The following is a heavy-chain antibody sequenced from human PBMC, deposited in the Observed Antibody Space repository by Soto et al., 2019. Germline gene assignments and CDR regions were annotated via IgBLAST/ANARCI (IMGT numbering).Heavy chain of an antibody. CDR3: ARDRYDFWSGSDHYGLDV. CDR2: ISSSGGLI. V-gene: IGHV3-11*01. J-gene: IGHJ6*02. CDR1: GFTFSDYY. D-gene: IGHD3-3*01. Sequence: GGSLKLSCAASGFTFSDYYMTWIRQAPGKGLEWVSYISSSGGLIYYADSVKGRFTIPRDNARKSLYLQMRSLRAEDSAVYYCARDRYDFWSGSDHYGLDVWGQGTTVTVSS.